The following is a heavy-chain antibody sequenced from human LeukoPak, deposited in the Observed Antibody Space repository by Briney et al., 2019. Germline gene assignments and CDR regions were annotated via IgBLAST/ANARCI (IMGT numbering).Heavy chain of an antibody. Sequence: GGSLRLSCAASGFTFSSHWMSWVRQAPGKGLEWVANIKQDGSEKYYVDSVKGRFTISRDNAKNSLYLQMNSLRAEDTAVYYCASLSAAAGTWWFDPWGQGTLVAVSS. J-gene: IGHJ5*02. D-gene: IGHD6-13*01. CDR2: IKQDGSEK. CDR3: ASLSAAAGTWWFDP. CDR1: GFTFSSHW. V-gene: IGHV3-7*01.